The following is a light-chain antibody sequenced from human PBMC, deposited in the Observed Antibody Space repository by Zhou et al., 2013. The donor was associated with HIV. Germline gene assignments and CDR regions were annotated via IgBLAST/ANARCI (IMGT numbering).Light chain of an antibody. CDR2: DAS. CDR3: QQAHSFPYT. J-gene: IGKJ2*01. Sequence: DIQMTQSPSSLSASLGDRVTITCRASQDISRSLAWYQQKPGKAPELLIYDASGLQSGVPSRFSGSGSGTDYTLTISSLQPEDFATYYCQQAHSFPYTFGQGTKVETK. CDR1: QDISRS. V-gene: IGKV1-12*01.